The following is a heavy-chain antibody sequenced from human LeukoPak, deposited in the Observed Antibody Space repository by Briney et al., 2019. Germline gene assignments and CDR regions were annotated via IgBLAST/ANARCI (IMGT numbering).Heavy chain of an antibody. J-gene: IGHJ4*02. D-gene: IGHD3-22*01. CDR1: GGSFSGYY. V-gene: IGHV4-34*01. CDR3: ARGEYYYDSSGYGVFDY. CDR2: INHSGST. Sequence: PSETLSLTCAVYGGSFSGYYWSWIRQPPGKGLEWIGEINHSGSTNYNPSLKSRVTISVDTSKNQFSLKLSSVTAADTAVYYCARGEYYYDSSGYGVFDYWGQGTLVTVSS.